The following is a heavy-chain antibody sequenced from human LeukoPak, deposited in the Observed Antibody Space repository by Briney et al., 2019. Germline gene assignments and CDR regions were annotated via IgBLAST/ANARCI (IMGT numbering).Heavy chain of an antibody. Sequence: GGSLRLSCAASGFTFSSYGMSWVRQAPGKGLEWVSAISGSGGSTYYADSVKGRFTISRDNSKNTLYLQMNSLGAEDTAVYYCAKAVYVTIFYYFDYWGQGTLVTVSS. CDR2: ISGSGGST. V-gene: IGHV3-23*01. CDR1: GFTFSSYG. J-gene: IGHJ4*02. D-gene: IGHD3-9*01. CDR3: AKAVYVTIFYYFDY.